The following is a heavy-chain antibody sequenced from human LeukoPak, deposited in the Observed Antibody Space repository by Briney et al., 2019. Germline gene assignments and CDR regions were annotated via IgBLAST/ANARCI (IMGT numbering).Heavy chain of an antibody. J-gene: IGHJ4*02. V-gene: IGHV1-46*01. CDR2: INPSGGST. Sequence: ASVKVSCKASGGTFSSYAISWVRQAPGQGLEWMGIINPSGGSTSYAQKFQGRVTMTRDMSTSTVYMELSSLRSEDTAVYYCARVVMIAAAEWGQGTLVTVSS. CDR1: GGTFSSYA. CDR3: ARVVMIAAAE. D-gene: IGHD6-13*01.